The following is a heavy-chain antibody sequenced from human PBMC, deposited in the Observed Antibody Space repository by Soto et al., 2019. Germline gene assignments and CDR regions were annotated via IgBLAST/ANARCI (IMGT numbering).Heavy chain of an antibody. D-gene: IGHD6-13*01. V-gene: IGHV3-30*03. CDR2: ISYDGSNK. CDR1: GFTFSSYG. CDR3: VRFVWIAAAGSGVAFDI. J-gene: IGHJ3*02. Sequence: GGSLRLSCAASGFTFSSYGMHWVRQAPGKGLEWVAVISYDGSNKYYADSVKGRFTISRDNSKNTLYLQMNSLRAEDTAVYYCVRFVWIAAAGSGVAFDIWGQGTMVTVSS.